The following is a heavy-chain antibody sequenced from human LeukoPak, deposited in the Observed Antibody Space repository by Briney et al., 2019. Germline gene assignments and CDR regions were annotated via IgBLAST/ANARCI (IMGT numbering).Heavy chain of an antibody. CDR3: ASVDFGDYFDPSDYHFFDF. D-gene: IGHD3-22*01. V-gene: IGHV3-21*06. CDR1: GFTFTAFS. CDR2: IRSESTFT. J-gene: IGHJ4*02. Sequence: GGSLRLSCAASGFTFTAFSMSWVRQAPGKELEWVSSIRSESTFTSYSDSVKGRFTISRDNAKNSLHLQMNSLRAEETAVYFCASVDFGDYFDPSDYHFFDFWGQGTLVTVSS.